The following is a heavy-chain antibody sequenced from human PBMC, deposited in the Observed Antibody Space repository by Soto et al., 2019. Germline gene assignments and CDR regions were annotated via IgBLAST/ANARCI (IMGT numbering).Heavy chain of an antibody. J-gene: IGHJ6*02. Sequence: GDSQKISSKLSAYSFTTYWINWVSQPHGKGLEWMGRIDPSDSYTNYSPSFQGHVTIAADKSISTAYVQWSSLQASDTAVYYCARSGVYNYGVDVWGLGTPVTVSS. V-gene: IGHV5-10-1*01. CDR3: ARSGVYNYGVDV. CDR1: AYSFTTYW. CDR2: IDPSDSYT. D-gene: IGHD3-10*01.